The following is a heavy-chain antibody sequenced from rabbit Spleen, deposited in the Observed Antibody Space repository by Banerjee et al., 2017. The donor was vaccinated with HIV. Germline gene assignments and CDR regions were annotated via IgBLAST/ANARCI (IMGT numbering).Heavy chain of an antibody. V-gene: IGHV1S40*01. CDR3: ARDLVVAIGWNFNL. CDR2: IYGGSSGST. J-gene: IGHJ4*01. D-gene: IGHD3-3*01. Sequence: QSLEESGGDLVKPGASLTLTCTASGFSFISSAYMCWVRQAPGKGLECIACIYGGSSGSTYYASWAKGRFTISKTSSTTVTLQMTSLTAADMATYFCARDLVVAIGWNFNLWGPGTLVTVS. CDR1: GFSFISSAY.